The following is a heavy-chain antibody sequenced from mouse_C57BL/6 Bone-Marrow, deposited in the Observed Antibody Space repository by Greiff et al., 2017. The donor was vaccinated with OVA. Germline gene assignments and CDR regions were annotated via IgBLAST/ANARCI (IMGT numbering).Heavy chain of an antibody. CDR2: IYPRSGNT. D-gene: IGHD1-1*01. J-gene: IGHJ2*01. V-gene: IGHV1-81*01. Sequence: VKLMESGAELARPGASVKLSCKASGYTFTSYGISWVKQRTGQGLEWIGEIYPRSGNTYYNEKFKGKATLTADKSSSTAYMELRSLTSEDSAVYFCARRDYYGSSYKDYWGQGTTLTVSS. CDR1: GYTFTSYG. CDR3: ARRDYYGSSYKDY.